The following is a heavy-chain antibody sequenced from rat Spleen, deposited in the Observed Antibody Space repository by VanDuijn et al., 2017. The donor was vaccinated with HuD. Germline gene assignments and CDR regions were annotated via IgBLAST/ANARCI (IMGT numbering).Heavy chain of an antibody. CDR1: GFSLTNYG. CDR3: ARLGLGEDY. V-gene: IGHV2-52*01. J-gene: IGHJ2*01. Sequence: QVQLKESGPVLVQASETLSLTCTVSGFSLTNYGVIWVRQPPGGSLEWMGVISYTGGALYNSALKSRLSISRDTSKSQVFLKMNSLQTEDIGTYYCARLGLGEDYWGQGVMVTVSS. D-gene: IGHD5-1*01. CDR2: ISYTGGA.